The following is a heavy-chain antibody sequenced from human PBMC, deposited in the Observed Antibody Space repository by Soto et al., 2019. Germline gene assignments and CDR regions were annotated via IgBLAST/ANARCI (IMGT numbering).Heavy chain of an antibody. D-gene: IGHD3-10*01. CDR2: IYYSGST. CDR1: GCSISSGVYY. Sequence: SETLSLTCTVSGCSISSGVYYWSWIRQHPGKGLEWIGYIYYSGSTYYNPSLKSRFTISVDTSKNQFSLKLSSVTAADTAVYYCARELRFGEDCYGMDVWGQGTTVT. J-gene: IGHJ6*02. V-gene: IGHV4-31*03. CDR3: ARELRFGEDCYGMDV.